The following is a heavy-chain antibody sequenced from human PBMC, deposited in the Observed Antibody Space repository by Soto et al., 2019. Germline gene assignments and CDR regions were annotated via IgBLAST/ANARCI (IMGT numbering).Heavy chain of an antibody. CDR1: GGSVNSDSYY. Sequence: QVQLQESAPGLVRPAETLSLTCTVSGGSVNSDSYYWGWIRQPPGKGLEWIGSVLNGGNTRYSPSLKSRITISVDTSQNQFSLKLTSVTAADTALYYCARHWGFAAAGSRFDSWGLGTLVSVSS. V-gene: IGHV4-39*01. D-gene: IGHD6-13*01. J-gene: IGHJ5*01. CDR2: VLNGGNT. CDR3: ARHWGFAAAGSRFDS.